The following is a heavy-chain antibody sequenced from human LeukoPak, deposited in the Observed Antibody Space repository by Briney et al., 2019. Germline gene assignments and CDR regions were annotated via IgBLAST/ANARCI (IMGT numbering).Heavy chain of an antibody. Sequence: SETLSLTCTVSGGSISSSSYYWGWIRQPPGKGLEWIGSIYYSGSTYYNPSLKSRVTISVDTSKNQFSLKLSSVTAADTAVYYCASRLDCSSTSCYDVGDWFDPWGQGTLVTVSS. CDR1: GGSISSSSYY. V-gene: IGHV4-39*01. CDR2: IYYSGST. CDR3: ASRLDCSSTSCYDVGDWFDP. J-gene: IGHJ5*02. D-gene: IGHD2-2*01.